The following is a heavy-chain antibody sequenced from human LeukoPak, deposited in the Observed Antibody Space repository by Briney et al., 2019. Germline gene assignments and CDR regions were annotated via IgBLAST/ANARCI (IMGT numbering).Heavy chain of an antibody. Sequence: LSETLSLTCAVSGGSISSNNWWSWVRQPPGKGLEWIGEIYHSGSTNYNPSLKSRATISVDKSKNHFSLKLSSVTAADTAVYYCARVCCGYSGLDYWGQGTLVTVSS. CDR3: ARVCCGYSGLDY. D-gene: IGHD5-12*01. J-gene: IGHJ4*02. V-gene: IGHV4-4*02. CDR1: GGSISSNNW. CDR2: IYHSGST.